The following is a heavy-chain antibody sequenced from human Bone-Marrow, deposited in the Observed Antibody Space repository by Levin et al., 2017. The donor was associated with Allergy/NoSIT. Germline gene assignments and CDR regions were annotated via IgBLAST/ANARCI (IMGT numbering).Heavy chain of an antibody. CDR2: ISWNSGSI. CDR3: AKDILSDSSSHAGGWFDP. CDR1: GFTFDDYA. J-gene: IGHJ5*02. Sequence: SCAASGFTFDDYAMHWVRQAPGKGLEWVSGISWNSGSIGYADSVKGRFTISRDNAKNSLYLQMNSLRAEDTALYYCAKDILSDSSSHAGGWFDPWGQGTLVTVSS. V-gene: IGHV3-9*01. D-gene: IGHD6-6*01.